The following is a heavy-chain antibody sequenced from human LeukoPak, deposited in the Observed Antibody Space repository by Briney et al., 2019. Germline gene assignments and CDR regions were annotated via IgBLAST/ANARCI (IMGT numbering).Heavy chain of an antibody. D-gene: IGHD3-9*01. CDR1: GGSISIYY. CDR2: IYYTGTT. Sequence: SETLSLTCSVSGGSISIYYWTWIRQIPGKGLEWIGYIYYTGTTNYNPLFESRATISVDTSKNQFSLKLTSVTAADTAVYFCARGEDFERYYLAYWGQGALVTVSS. CDR3: ARGEDFERYYLAY. J-gene: IGHJ4*02. V-gene: IGHV4-59*01.